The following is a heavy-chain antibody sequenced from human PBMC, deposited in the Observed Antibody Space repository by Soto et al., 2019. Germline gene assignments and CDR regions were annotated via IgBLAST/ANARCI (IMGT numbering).Heavy chain of an antibody. CDR3: ARDQSYGGAFDY. J-gene: IGHJ4*02. Sequence: ASVKVSCKASGYTFTSYGISWVRQAPGQGLEWMGWISAYNGKTNYVQKLQGRVTMTTDTSTSTAYMELRSLRSDDTAVYYCARDQSYGGAFDYWGQGTLVTVSS. D-gene: IGHD2-21*01. V-gene: IGHV1-18*01. CDR1: GYTFTSYG. CDR2: ISAYNGKT.